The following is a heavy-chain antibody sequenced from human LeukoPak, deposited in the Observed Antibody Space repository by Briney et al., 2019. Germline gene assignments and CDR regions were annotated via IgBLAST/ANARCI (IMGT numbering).Heavy chain of an antibody. V-gene: IGHV4-39*01. Sequence: SETLSLTCTVSGASISGSGYYWGWIRQPPGKGLGWIGSIYSSGSTYYNASLQSRVTMSIETSKNQISLRLNSVTAADTAMYYCAKSGGYGLIDYWGQGTLVTVSS. J-gene: IGHJ4*02. CDR1: GASISGSGYY. CDR2: IYSSGST. CDR3: AKSGGYGLIDY. D-gene: IGHD1-26*01.